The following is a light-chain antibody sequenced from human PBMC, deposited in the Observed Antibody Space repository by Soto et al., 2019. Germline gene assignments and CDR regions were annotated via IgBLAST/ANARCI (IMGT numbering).Light chain of an antibody. CDR2: EVS. CDR1: SSDVGGYNY. Sequence: QSALTQPASVSGSPGQSITISCTGTSSDVGGYNYVSWYQQHPGRAHKLMIYEVSNRPSGVSNRFSGSKSGNTASLTISGLQAEDEADYYCSSYTSSSTLLVFGTGTKVTVL. J-gene: IGLJ1*01. V-gene: IGLV2-14*01. CDR3: SSYTSSSTLLV.